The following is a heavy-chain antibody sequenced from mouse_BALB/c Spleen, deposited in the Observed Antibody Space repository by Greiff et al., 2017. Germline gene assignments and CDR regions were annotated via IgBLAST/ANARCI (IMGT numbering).Heavy chain of an antibody. CDR3: ARQNFTTPFAY. CDR2: ISSGGSYT. CDR1: GFTFSSYG. J-gene: IGHJ3*01. Sequence: EVQLVESGGDLVKPGGSLKLSCAASGFTFSSYGMSWVRQTPDKRLEWVATISSGGSYTYYPDSVKGRFTISRDNAKNTLYLQMSSLKSEDTAMYYCARQNFTTPFAYWGQGTLVTVSA. D-gene: IGHD1-1*01. V-gene: IGHV5-6*01.